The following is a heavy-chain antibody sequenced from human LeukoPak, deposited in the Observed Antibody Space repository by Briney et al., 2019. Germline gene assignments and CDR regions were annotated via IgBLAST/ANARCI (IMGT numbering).Heavy chain of an antibody. CDR2: IYYSAST. V-gene: IGHV4-59*01. CDR3: ARVDESDAFDI. CDR1: GGSISSYY. Sequence: SETLSLTCTVSGGSISSYYWSWIRQPPGKALEWIGYIYYSASTNYNPSLTSRVTISVDTSKNQFSLKLSSVTAADAAVYYCARVDESDAFDIWGQGTMVTVSS. D-gene: IGHD3/OR15-3a*01. J-gene: IGHJ3*02.